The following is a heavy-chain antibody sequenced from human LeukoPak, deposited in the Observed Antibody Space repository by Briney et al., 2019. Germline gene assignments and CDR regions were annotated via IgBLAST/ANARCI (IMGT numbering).Heavy chain of an antibody. D-gene: IGHD5-18*01. Sequence: PSETLSLTCTVSGGSISSGGYYWRWIRQHPGKGLEWIGYIYYSGSTYYNPSLKSRVTISVDTSKNQFSLKLSSVTAADTAVYYCARLGATAMDYWGQGTLVTVSS. V-gene: IGHV4-31*03. CDR2: IYYSGST. J-gene: IGHJ4*02. CDR3: ARLGATAMDY. CDR1: GGSISSGGYY.